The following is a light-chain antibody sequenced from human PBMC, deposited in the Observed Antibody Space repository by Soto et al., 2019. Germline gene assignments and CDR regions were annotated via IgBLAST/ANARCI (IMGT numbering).Light chain of an antibody. Sequence: DIQMTQSPSSLSASVGXRVTITCRASQSISSSLSWYQQRPGKAPNLLIYLASSLQSGVPSRFSGSGSGTDFTLTISSLQFEDFATYYCQQSYSTPYTFGQGTKLEIK. J-gene: IGKJ2*01. CDR3: QQSYSTPYT. CDR2: LAS. CDR1: QSISSS. V-gene: IGKV1-39*01.